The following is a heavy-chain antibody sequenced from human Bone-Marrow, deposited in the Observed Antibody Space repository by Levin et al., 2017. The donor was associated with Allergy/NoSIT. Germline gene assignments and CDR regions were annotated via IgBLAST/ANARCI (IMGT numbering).Heavy chain of an antibody. D-gene: IGHD3-10*01. V-gene: IGHV3-20*04. J-gene: IGHJ5*02. Sequence: ASVKVSCAASGFTFDDYGMSWVRQAPGKGLEWVSGINWNGGSTGYADSVKGRFTISRDNAKNSLYLQMNSLRAEDTALYYCARADGYYGSTWGQGTLVTVSS. CDR2: INWNGGST. CDR3: ARADGYYGST. CDR1: GFTFDDYG.